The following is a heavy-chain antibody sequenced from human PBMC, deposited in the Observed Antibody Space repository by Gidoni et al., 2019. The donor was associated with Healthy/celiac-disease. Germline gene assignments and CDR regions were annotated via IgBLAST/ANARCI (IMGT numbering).Heavy chain of an antibody. CDR3: ASDTFRAIFGVVTGSSMDV. Sequence: QVQLVQSGAAVKKPGSSVKVSCKASGGNFSSYAISWVRQAPGQGLDWMGRIIPILGIANDAQKFQGRVTITADKSTITAYMELSSLRSEDTAVYYCASDTFRAIFGVVTGSSMDVWGQGTTVTVSS. V-gene: IGHV1-69*04. CDR2: IIPILGIA. CDR1: GGNFSSYA. D-gene: IGHD3-3*01. J-gene: IGHJ6*02.